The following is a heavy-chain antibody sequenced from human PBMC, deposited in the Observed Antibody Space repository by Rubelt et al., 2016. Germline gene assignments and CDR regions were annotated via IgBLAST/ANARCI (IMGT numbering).Heavy chain of an antibody. CDR2: ISYDGSNK. CDR3: ARDPVGTTVRHFDY. V-gene: IGHV3-30*04. J-gene: IGHJ4*02. Sequence: VQLVESGGGLVQPGGSLRLSCAASGFTFSTSPMHWARQAPGKGLEWVAVISYDGSNKYYADSVKGRFSISRDTSKNTLYLQMNSLRAEDTAVYYCARDPVGTTVRHFDYWGQGTLVTVSS. CDR1: GFTFSTSP. D-gene: IGHD1-26*01.